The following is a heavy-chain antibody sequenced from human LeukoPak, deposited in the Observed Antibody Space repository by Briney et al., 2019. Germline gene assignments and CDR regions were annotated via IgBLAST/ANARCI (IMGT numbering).Heavy chain of an antibody. D-gene: IGHD2-21*01. CDR2: IIGSGRAT. CDR1: GFTFRSFA. CDR3: AKKEGDTYFSWYMDV. V-gene: IGHV3-23*01. J-gene: IGHJ6*03. Sequence: GGSLRLSCAASGFTFRSFAMSWVRQAPGKGLEWVSGIIGSGRATFYADSVKGRFTISRDNSKNTLYLQMNSLRAEDTAIYYCAKKEGDTYFSWYMDVWGKGTTVTVSS.